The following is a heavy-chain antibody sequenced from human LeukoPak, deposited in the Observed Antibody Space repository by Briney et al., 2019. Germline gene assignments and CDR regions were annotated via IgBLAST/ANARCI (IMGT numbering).Heavy chain of an antibody. V-gene: IGHV4-38-2*01. D-gene: IGHD3-10*01. Sequence: SETLSLTCGVSGYSIRRGYYWAWIRQPPGKGLEWIGTIYHTGSTYYTPSLGSRVNISVDTSKIEFSLNLISVTAADTAVYYCGRAGWIITSGIDYWGKGALVTVSS. CDR1: GYSIRRGYY. CDR2: IYHTGST. J-gene: IGHJ4*02. CDR3: GRAGWIITSGIDY.